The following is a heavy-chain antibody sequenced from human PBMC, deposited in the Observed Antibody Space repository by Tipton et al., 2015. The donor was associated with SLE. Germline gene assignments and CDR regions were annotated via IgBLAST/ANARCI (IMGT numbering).Heavy chain of an antibody. CDR3: ARGPYSSGRYSY. J-gene: IGHJ4*02. CDR2: INHSGST. D-gene: IGHD6-19*01. Sequence: TLSLTCAVYGGSFSGYYWSWIRQPPGKGLEWIGEINHSGSTNYNPSLKSRVTISVDTSKNQFSLKLSSVTAADTAVYYCARGPYSSGRYSYWGQGTLVTVSS. V-gene: IGHV4-34*01. CDR1: GGSFSGYY.